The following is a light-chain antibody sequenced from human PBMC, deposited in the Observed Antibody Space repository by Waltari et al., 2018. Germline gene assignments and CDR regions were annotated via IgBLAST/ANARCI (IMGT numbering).Light chain of an antibody. CDR3: QQSYITPPTT. CDR2: AAS. Sequence: IEMTQSPSSLSASVGDRVTIACRASQRINNYLNWYQQKPGKAPKVLIYAASALQSGVPARFSGSGSGTDFTLTISSLQSEDFATYYCQQSYITPPTTFGGGTKVEIK. CDR1: QRINNY. J-gene: IGKJ4*01. V-gene: IGKV1-39*01.